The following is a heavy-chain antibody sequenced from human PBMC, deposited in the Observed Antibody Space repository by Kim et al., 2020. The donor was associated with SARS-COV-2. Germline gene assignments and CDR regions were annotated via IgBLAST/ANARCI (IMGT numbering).Heavy chain of an antibody. CDR1: GESFSGYY. J-gene: IGHJ4*02. D-gene: IGHD3-10*01. CDR2: INDSGRT. Sequence: SETLSLTCAVYGESFSGYYWSWIRQPPGKGLEWIGDINDSGRTNYNPSLKSRVTISVNTSKNHLFLKLSSVTTADTAVYYCARGRTAAIRVGRLYYFDYWGQGTPVTVSS. V-gene: IGHV4-34*01. CDR3: ARGRTAAIRVGRLYYFDY.